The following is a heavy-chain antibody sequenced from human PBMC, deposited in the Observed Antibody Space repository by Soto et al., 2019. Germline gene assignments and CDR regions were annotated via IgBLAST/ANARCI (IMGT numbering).Heavy chain of an antibody. V-gene: IGHV4-31*03. CDR1: GDSIGGVGY. D-gene: IGHD2-15*01. Sequence: SETRSLTCTVSGDSIGGVGYWSWIRQFPGRGLEWIGCISSSGSTYYNPALNNRISLSLDTSQNQFSLKLLSVTAEDTAVYYCASFGSHCSGGSCTNWGQGTLVTVSS. J-gene: IGHJ4*02. CDR2: ISSSGST. CDR3: ASFGSHCSGGSCTN.